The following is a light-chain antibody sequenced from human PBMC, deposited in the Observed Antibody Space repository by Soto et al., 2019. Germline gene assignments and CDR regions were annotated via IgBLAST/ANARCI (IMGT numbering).Light chain of an antibody. CDR2: YAS. Sequence: IVMTQSPATLCVSPGERVTISCRASQSLTNPLAWYQHKPGQAPRLLISYASRGATGIPARFSGSGSGTEFTLTISSLQSEDFAVYYCQQYNNWPLTFGGGTKVDIK. CDR3: QQYNNWPLT. CDR1: QSLTNP. J-gene: IGKJ4*01. V-gene: IGKV3-15*01.